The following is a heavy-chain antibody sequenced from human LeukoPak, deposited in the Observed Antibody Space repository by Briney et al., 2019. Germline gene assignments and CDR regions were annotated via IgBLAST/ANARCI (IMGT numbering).Heavy chain of an antibody. Sequence: GGSLRLSCAASGFTFSTSAMHWVRQAPGKGLEWVAVISYDGSTKFYADSVKGRFTISRDNSKNTLDLQMNSLGAEDTAVCYCASRPPYGGLDHWGQGALVTVSS. CDR3: ASRPPYGGLDH. J-gene: IGHJ4*02. CDR1: GFTFSTSA. D-gene: IGHD3-16*01. V-gene: IGHV3-30-3*01. CDR2: ISYDGSTK.